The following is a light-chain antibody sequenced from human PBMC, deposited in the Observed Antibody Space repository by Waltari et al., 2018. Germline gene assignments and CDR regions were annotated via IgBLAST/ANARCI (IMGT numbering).Light chain of an antibody. CDR3: QQLNSYLRFT. CDR1: QGISSY. CDR2: AAS. J-gene: IGKJ3*01. Sequence: DIRLTQSPSFLSASVGDRVTITCRASQGISSYLAWYQQKPGKAPKLLIYAASTLQSGVPSRFSGSGSGTEFTLTISSLQPEDFATYYCQQLNSYLRFTFGPGTKVDIK. V-gene: IGKV1-9*01.